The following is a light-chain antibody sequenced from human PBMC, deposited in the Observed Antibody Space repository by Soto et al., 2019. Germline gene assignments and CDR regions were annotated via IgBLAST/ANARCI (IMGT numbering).Light chain of an antibody. V-gene: IGKV1-12*01. CDR1: QGINNW. Sequence: DIQMTQSPSSVSASVGDRVTITCRASQGINNWLAWYQQKPGKAPKLLISAASSLQSGVPSRFSGSGSGTEFTRTISSLQPEDFATYFCQQGSSFPWTFGQVTKVEIK. J-gene: IGKJ1*01. CDR3: QQGSSFPWT. CDR2: AAS.